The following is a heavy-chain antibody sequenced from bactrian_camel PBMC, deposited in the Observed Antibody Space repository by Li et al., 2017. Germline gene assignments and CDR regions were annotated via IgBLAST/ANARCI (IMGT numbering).Heavy chain of an antibody. CDR1: RNTYFDYC. D-gene: IGHD2*01. CDR2: IWTGGGNA. CDR3: AAMTDGGVCGGPPFEYKF. J-gene: IGHJ4*01. Sequence: VQLVESGGGSVQAGGSLKLSCEASRNTYFDYCMGWFRQSPGKEREGVAAIWTGGGNAYYANPVKDRFTIPEDIALNTVYLQINSLKPEDTALYYCAAMTDGGVCGGPPFEYKFWGQ. V-gene: IGHV3S40*01.